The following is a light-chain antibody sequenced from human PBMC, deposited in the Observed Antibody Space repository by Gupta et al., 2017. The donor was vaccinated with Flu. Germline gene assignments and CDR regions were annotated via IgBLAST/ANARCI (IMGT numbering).Light chain of an antibody. J-gene: IGKJ2*01. CDR1: QCISSS. CDR3: LQDYNYPYT. Sequence: IQLTQSPSCLPASIGDRVTITCRASQCISSSLGWYQQKPGKAPKLLIYTASTLQTGVPSRFSGSGSGTDFTLTITSLQPEDFATYYCLQDYNYPYTFGQGTKLQIK. CDR2: TAS. V-gene: IGKV1-6*01.